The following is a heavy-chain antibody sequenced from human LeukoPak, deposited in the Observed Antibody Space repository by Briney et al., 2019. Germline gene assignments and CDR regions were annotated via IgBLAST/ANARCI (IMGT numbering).Heavy chain of an antibody. CDR1: GDSISSGGYS. D-gene: IGHD6-13*01. J-gene: IGHJ5*02. CDR2: IHDSGST. V-gene: IGHV4-30-4*07. Sequence: SETLSLTYAVSGDSISSGGYSWSWIRQTPGKGLEWIAYIHDSGSTYNNPSLKSRLSISIDTSKNQFSLKLNSLTAADTAVYYCARLVAAAGNNWFGPWGQGTLVTVSS. CDR3: ARLVAAAGNNWFGP.